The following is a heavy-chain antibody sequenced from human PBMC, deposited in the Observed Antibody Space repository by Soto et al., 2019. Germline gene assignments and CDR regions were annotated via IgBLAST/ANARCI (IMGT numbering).Heavy chain of an antibody. CDR2: IWYDVSSE. J-gene: IGHJ3*02. V-gene: IGHV3-33*01. Sequence: GGSLRLSCAASGFTFSNYGVHWVRQAPGKGLEWVAVIWYDVSSEYYTESVKGRFTISRDNSKNTLYLQMNSLRAEDTAVYYSARVPGSGNYYDNRIANYAFDIWGQGTMVT. D-gene: IGHD3-10*01. CDR1: GFTFSNYG. CDR3: ARVPGSGNYYDNRIANYAFDI.